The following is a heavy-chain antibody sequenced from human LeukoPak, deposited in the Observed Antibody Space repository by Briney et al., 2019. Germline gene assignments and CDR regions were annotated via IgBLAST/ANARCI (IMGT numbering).Heavy chain of an antibody. V-gene: IGHV4-59*08. CDR3: ARQVGTFYYYYGMDV. D-gene: IGHD1-14*01. CDR2: VYYSGST. Sequence: PETLSLTCSVSGGSVSSYYWSWIRQPPGKGLEWIGYVYYSGSTNYNPSLKSRVTISVHTSKNQLSLKLSSVTAADTAVYYCARQVGTFYYYYGMDVWGQGTTVTVSS. J-gene: IGHJ6*02. CDR1: GGSVSSYY.